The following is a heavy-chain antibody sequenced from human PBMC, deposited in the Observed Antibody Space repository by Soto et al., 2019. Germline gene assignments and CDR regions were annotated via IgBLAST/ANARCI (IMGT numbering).Heavy chain of an antibody. D-gene: IGHD3-22*01. CDR1: GGSISSGGYY. CDR2: IYYSGST. J-gene: IGHJ4*02. CDR3: ATHWYYDSSGYYGY. V-gene: IGHV4-31*03. Sequence: SETLSLTCTVSGGSISSGGYYWSWIRQHPGKGLEWIGYIYYSGSTYYNPSLKSRVTISVDTSKNQFSLKLSSVTAADTAVYYCATHWYYDSSGYYGYRGQGTLVTVSS.